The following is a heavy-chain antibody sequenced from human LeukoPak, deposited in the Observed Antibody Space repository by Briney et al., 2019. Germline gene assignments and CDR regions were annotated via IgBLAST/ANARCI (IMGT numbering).Heavy chain of an antibody. CDR2: IYHSGST. D-gene: IGHD3-10*01. J-gene: IGHJ5*02. CDR3: ARRRFGELLWISSSGWFDP. CDR1: GGSITNYY. Sequence: PSETLSLTCTVSGGSITNYYWSWIRQPPGKGPEWIGNIYHSGSTNYNPSLKSRVTISVDTSKNQFSLKLSSVTAADTAVYYCARRRFGELLWISSSGWFDPWGQGTLVTVSS. V-gene: IGHV4-4*08.